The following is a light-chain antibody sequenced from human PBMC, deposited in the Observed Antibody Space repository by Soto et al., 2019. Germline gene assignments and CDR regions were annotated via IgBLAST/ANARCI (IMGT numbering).Light chain of an antibody. CDR1: SSDVGGYNF. V-gene: IGLV2-11*01. CDR2: DVT. CDR3: CSYAGSDTYV. J-gene: IGLJ1*01. Sequence: ALTQPRSVSGSPGQSVTLSCTGTSSDVGGYNFVSWYQHPPGKAPKLMLYDVTNRPSGVPDRFSGSKSDNTASLTISGLQAEDEADYYCCSYAGSDTYVFGTGTKLTVL.